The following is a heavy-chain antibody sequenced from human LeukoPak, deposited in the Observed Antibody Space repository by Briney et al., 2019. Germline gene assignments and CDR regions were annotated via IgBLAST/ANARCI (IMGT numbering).Heavy chain of an antibody. J-gene: IGHJ4*02. CDR2: IYHSGST. D-gene: IGHD3-22*01. V-gene: IGHV4-30-2*01. Sequence: SQTLSLTCAVSGGSISSGGYSWSWIRQPPGKGLEWIGYIYHSGSTYCNPSLKSRVTISVDRSKNQFSLKLSSVTAADTAVYYCARVVGYYYDSSGYPDYWGQGTLVTVSS. CDR3: ARVVGYYYDSSGYPDY. CDR1: GGSISSGGYS.